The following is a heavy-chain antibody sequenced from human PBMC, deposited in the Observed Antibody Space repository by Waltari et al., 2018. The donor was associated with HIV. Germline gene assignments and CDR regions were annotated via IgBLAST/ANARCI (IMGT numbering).Heavy chain of an antibody. CDR3: ARGPYCSSTSCYTGDYYYGMDV. CDR1: GFTFSSYA. Sequence: QVQLVESGGGVVQPGRSLRLSCAASGFTFSSYAMHWVRQAPGTGLEWVAVISYDGSNKYYADSVNGRFTISRDNSKNTLYLQMNSLRAEDTAVYYCARGPYCSSTSCYTGDYYYGMDVWGQGTTVTVSS. CDR2: ISYDGSNK. J-gene: IGHJ6*02. V-gene: IGHV3-30-3*01. D-gene: IGHD2-2*02.